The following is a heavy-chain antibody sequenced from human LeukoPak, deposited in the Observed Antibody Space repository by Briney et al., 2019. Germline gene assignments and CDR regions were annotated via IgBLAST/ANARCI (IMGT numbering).Heavy chain of an antibody. CDR2: ISSNAYSGKT. V-gene: IGHV3-49*04. J-gene: IGHJ1*01. Sequence: PGGSLRLSCTASGFTFGDYAMSWVRQAPGKGLEWVACISSNAYSGKTEYAASVKGRFTISRDDSKSIAYLQMNSLNTEDTAVYYCTRAYCGGDCYFQHGGQGTLVTVS. D-gene: IGHD2-21*02. CDR3: TRAYCGGDCYFQH. CDR1: GFTFGDYA.